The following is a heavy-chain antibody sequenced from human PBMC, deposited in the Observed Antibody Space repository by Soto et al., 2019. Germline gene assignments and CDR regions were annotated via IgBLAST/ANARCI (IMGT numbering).Heavy chain of an antibody. V-gene: IGHV4-30-4*01. D-gene: IGHD6-6*01. J-gene: IGHJ4*02. CDR1: GDSISTADYY. Sequence: SETLSLTCTVSGDSISTADYYWNWIRQPPGKGLEWIGYIYYSGNTYYIPSLKSRVTISVDTSKNQISLKLNSVTAADTAVYYCARGIYSTSSFFDSWGQGTLVTVST. CDR2: IYYSGNT. CDR3: ARGIYSTSSFFDS.